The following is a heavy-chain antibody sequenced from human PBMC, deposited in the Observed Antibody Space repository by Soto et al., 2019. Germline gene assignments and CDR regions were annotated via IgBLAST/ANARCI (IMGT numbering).Heavy chain of an antibody. CDR1: GYTFTSYY. D-gene: IGHD3-10*01. Sequence: GASVKVSCKASGYTFTSYYMHWVRQAPGQGLEWMGIINPSGGSTSYAQKFQGRVTMTRDTSTSTVYMELSSLRSEDTAVYYCARGGRRDLWFGDSPSYWGQGTLVTVSS. CDR2: INPSGGST. CDR3: ARGGRRDLWFGDSPSY. J-gene: IGHJ4*02. V-gene: IGHV1-46*01.